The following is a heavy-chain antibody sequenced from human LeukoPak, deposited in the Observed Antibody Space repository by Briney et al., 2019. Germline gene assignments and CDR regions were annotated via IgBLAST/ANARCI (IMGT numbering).Heavy chain of an antibody. V-gene: IGHV3-13*01. CDR2: IGTAGDT. J-gene: IGHJ4*02. CDR3: ARAATRGYGGLHFDY. CDR1: GFTFSSYD. Sequence: PGGSLRLSCAASGFTFSSYDMHWVRQATGKGLEWVSAIGTAGDTYYPGSVKGRFTISRENAKNSLYLQMNSLRAGDTAVYYCARAATRGYGGLHFDYWGQGTLVTVSS. D-gene: IGHD4-23*01.